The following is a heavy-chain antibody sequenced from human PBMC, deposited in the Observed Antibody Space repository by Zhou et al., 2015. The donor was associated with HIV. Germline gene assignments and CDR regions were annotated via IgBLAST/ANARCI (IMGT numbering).Heavy chain of an antibody. J-gene: IGHJ5*02. V-gene: IGHV1-69*06. CDR3: ARDAQGGSSGGWFDP. D-gene: IGHD1-26*01. CDR2: IIPIFGTA. Sequence: QMQLVQSGAEVKKPGSSVKVSCKASGGTFSSFGISWVRQAPGQGLQWMGGIIPIFGTATYAQKFQGRVSITADKSSSTAYMELSSLRSEDTAVYYCARDAQGGSSGGWFDPWGQGTLVTVSS. CDR1: GGTFSSFG.